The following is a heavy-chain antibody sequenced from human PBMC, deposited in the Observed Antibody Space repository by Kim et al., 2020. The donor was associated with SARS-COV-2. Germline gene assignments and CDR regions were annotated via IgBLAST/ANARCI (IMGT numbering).Heavy chain of an antibody. CDR1: GFTFSSYY. CDR2: ISSKSSYI. V-gene: IGHV3-11*06. CDR3: ARDDSSTWYFDY. D-gene: IGHD6-13*01. Sequence: GGSLRLSCKASGFTFSSYYMSWIRQAPGKGLEWISYISSKSSYISYADSVQGRFTISRDNAENSLYLEMNNLRADDTAVYYCARDDSSTWYFDYWGQGTLVTVSS. J-gene: IGHJ4*02.